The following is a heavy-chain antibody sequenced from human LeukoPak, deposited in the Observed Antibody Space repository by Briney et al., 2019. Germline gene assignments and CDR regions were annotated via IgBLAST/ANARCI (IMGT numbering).Heavy chain of an antibody. J-gene: IGHJ4*02. CDR1: GFTFSSYG. CDR3: AKDYSPRAFEALDY. D-gene: IGHD6-13*01. V-gene: IGHV3-30*18. CDR2: ISYDGSNK. Sequence: GGSLRLSCAASGFTFSSYGMHRVRQAPGKGLEWVAVISYDGSNKYYADSVKGRFTISRDNSKNTLYLQMNSLRAEDTAVYYCAKDYSPRAFEALDYWGQGTLVTVSS.